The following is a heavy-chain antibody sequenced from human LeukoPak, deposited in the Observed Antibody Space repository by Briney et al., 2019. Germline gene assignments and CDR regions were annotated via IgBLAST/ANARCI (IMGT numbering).Heavy chain of an antibody. CDR3: AKEDCTTSSCLPDY. J-gene: IGHJ4*02. CDR1: GFIFSTYG. D-gene: IGHD2-2*01. Sequence: GGSLRLSCAASGFIFSTYGMHWVRQAPGKGLEWVTFIQSDGSNKYYADSVKGRFTISRDNSKNTLYLQMNSLRAEDTAVYYCAKEDCTTSSCLPDYWGQGTLVTVSS. CDR2: IQSDGSNK. V-gene: IGHV3-30*02.